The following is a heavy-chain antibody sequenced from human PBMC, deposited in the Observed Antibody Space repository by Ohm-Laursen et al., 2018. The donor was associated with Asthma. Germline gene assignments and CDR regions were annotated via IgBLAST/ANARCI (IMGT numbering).Heavy chain of an antibody. J-gene: IGHJ4*02. D-gene: IGHD3-9*01. V-gene: IGHV4-30-2*01. CDR1: GGSISSGGYS. CDR3: ARSLTGGNFDY. CDR2: IYHSGST. Sequence: SQTLSLTCAVSGGSISSGGYSWSWIRQPPGKGLEWIGYIYHSGSTYYNPSLKGRVTISVDRSKNQFSLKLSSVTAADTAVYYCARSLTGGNFDYWGQGTLVTVSS.